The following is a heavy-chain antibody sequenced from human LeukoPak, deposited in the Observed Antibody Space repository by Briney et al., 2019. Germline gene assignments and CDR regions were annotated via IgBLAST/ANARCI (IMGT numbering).Heavy chain of an antibody. CDR3: ARDRFGMATILDY. CDR2: IWYDGSNK. V-gene: IGHV3-33*01. J-gene: IGHJ4*02. CDR1: GFTFSSYG. Sequence: GGSLRLSCAASGFTFSSYGMHWVRQAPGKGLEWVAVIWYDGSNKYYADSVKGRFTISRDNSKNTLYLQMNSLRAEDTAVYYCARDRFGMATILDYWGQGTLVTVSS. D-gene: IGHD5-24*01.